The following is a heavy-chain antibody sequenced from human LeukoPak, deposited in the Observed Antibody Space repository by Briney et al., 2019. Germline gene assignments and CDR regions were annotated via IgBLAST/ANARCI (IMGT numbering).Heavy chain of an antibody. CDR3: ARGVAVAGFDY. Sequence: KLSETLSLTCTVSGGSISSYYWSWIRQPPGKGLEWIGYIYYSGSTNYNPSLKSRVTISVDTSKNQFSLKLSSVTAADTAVYYCARGVAVAGFDYWGQGTLVIVSS. CDR1: GGSISSYY. V-gene: IGHV4-59*01. J-gene: IGHJ4*02. CDR2: IYYSGST. D-gene: IGHD6-19*01.